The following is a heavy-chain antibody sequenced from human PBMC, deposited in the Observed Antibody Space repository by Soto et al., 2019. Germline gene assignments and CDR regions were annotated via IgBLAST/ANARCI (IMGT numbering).Heavy chain of an antibody. CDR3: ARVAIVLEPFMDV. V-gene: IGHV3-7*01. CDR1: GFTFSSYW. J-gene: IGHJ6*03. CDR2: IKQDGSEK. Sequence: EVQLVESGGGLVQPGGSLRLSCAASGFTFSSYWMSWVRQAPGKGLEWVANIKQDGSEKYYVDSVKGRFTISRDNAKNSLHLQMNSLRAEDTAVYYCARVAIVLEPFMDVWGKGTTVTFSS. D-gene: IGHD2-15*01.